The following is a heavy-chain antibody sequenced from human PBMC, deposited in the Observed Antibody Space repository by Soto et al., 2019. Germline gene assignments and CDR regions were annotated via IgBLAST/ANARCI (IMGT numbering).Heavy chain of an antibody. CDR1: GFIFSNYG. V-gene: IGHV3-30*03. J-gene: IGHJ4*02. D-gene: IGHD3-10*02. CDR2: ISYDGSDI. Sequence: GGSLRLSCVGSGFIFSNYGMRWVRQAPGKGLEWVAFISYDGSDILYADSVKGRFTISRDNSKSTLFLHMNRPTAEDTAIYFCAIVRVADSSLDHWGQGTLVTVSS. CDR3: AIVRVADSSLDH.